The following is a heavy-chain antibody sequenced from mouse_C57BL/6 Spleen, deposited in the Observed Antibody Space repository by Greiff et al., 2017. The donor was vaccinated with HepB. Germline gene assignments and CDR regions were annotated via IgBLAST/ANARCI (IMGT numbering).Heavy chain of an antibody. CDR1: GYTFTSYW. CDR3: ARYSNYVEGPYYFDY. CDR2: IHPNSGST. Sequence: QVQLQQPGAELVKPGASVKLSCKASGYTFTSYWMHWVKQRPGQGLEWIGMIHPNSGSTNYNEKFKSKATLTVDKSSSTAYMQLSSLTSEDSAVYYCARYSNYVEGPYYFDYWGQGTTLTVSS. D-gene: IGHD2-5*01. V-gene: IGHV1-64*01. J-gene: IGHJ2*01.